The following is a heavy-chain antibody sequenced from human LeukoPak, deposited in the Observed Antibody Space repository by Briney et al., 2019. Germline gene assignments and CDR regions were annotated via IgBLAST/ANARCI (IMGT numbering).Heavy chain of an antibody. CDR1: GFTFSSYA. V-gene: IGHV3-23*01. D-gene: IGHD3-22*01. J-gene: IGHJ1*01. CDR3: AKDVLFGPNSSGYFEYFQH. CDR2: ISGSGGST. Sequence: GGSLRLSCAASGFTFSSYAMSWVRQAPGKGLEWVSAISGSGGSTYYADSVKGRFTISRDNSKNTLYLQMNSLRAEDTAVHYCAKDVLFGPNSSGYFEYFQHWGQGTLVTVSS.